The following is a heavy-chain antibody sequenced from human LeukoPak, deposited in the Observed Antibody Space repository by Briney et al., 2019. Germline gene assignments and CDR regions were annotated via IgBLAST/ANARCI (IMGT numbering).Heavy chain of an antibody. D-gene: IGHD7-27*01. CDR3: ARQTGDFSPFDY. J-gene: IGHJ4*02. V-gene: IGHV3-48*04. CDR2: ISSSGSTI. CDR1: GFTFSSYS. Sequence: GGSLRLSCAASGFTFSSYSMNWVRQAPGKGLEWVSYISSSGSTIYYADSVKGRFTISRDNAKNSLYLQMNSLRAEDTAVYYCARQTGDFSPFDYWGQGTLVTVSS.